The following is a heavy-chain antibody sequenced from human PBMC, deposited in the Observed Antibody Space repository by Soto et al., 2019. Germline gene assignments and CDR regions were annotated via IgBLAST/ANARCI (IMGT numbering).Heavy chain of an antibody. CDR2: IYHSGST. Sequence: QVQLQESGPGLVKPSGTLSLTCAVSSGSISSSNWWRWVRQPPGKGLEWIGEIYHSGSTNYNPSLKSRVTISVDKSKNQVSLKLSSVTAADTAVYYCAGRHGYSSGWYLNYWGQGTLVTVSS. CDR1: SGSISSSNW. D-gene: IGHD6-19*01. CDR3: AGRHGYSSGWYLNY. J-gene: IGHJ4*02. V-gene: IGHV4-4*02.